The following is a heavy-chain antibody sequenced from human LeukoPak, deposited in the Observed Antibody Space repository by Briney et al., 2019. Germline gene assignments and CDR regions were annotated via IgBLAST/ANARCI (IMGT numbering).Heavy chain of an antibody. Sequence: GGSLRLSCAASGFPSGFTFSSYSMNWVRRAPGKGLEWVSYISGGSSTIYYADSVKGRFTISRDNAKSSLYLQMNRLRDEDTAVYYCASFIAADGKDFDYWGQGTLVTVSS. CDR3: ASFIAADGKDFDY. V-gene: IGHV3-48*02. CDR2: ISGGSSTI. D-gene: IGHD6-13*01. CDR1: GFTFSSYS. J-gene: IGHJ4*02.